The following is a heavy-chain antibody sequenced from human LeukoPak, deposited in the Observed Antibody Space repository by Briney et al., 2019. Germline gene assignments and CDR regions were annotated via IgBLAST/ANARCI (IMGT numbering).Heavy chain of an antibody. CDR2: IIPIFGTA. J-gene: IGHJ4*02. V-gene: IGHV1-69*05. CDR1: GGTFSSYA. D-gene: IGHD6-6*01. Sequence: GSSVKVSCKASGGTFSSYAISWVRQAPGQGLEWMGGIIPIFGTANYAQKFQGRITMTTDESTSTAYMELSSLRSEDTAVYYCARGWDSSSSFDYWGQGTLVTVSS. CDR3: ARGWDSSSSFDY.